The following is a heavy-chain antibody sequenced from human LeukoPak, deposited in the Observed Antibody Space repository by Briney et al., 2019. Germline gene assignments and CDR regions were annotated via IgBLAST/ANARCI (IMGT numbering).Heavy chain of an antibody. D-gene: IGHD3-3*01. CDR2: INTNTGNP. J-gene: IGHJ4*02. CDR1: GYTFTSYA. Sequence: ASVKVSCKASGYTFTSYAMNWVRQAPGQGLEWMGWINTNTGNPTYAQGFTGRFVFSLDTSVSTAYLQISSLKAEDTAVYYCARDREYDFWSGYYAFDYWGQGTLVTVSS. CDR3: ARDREYDFWSGYYAFDY. V-gene: IGHV7-4-1*02.